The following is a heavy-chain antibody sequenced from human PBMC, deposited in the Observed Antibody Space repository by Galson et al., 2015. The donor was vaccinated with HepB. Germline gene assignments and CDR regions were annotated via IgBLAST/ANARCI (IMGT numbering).Heavy chain of an antibody. CDR2: ISYDGSNK. CDR1: GFTFSSYG. J-gene: IGHJ4*02. V-gene: IGHV3-30*18. CDR3: AKDNRYSSARGYFDY. D-gene: IGHD6-19*01. Sequence: SLRLSCAASGFTFSSYGMHWVRQAPGKGLEWVAVISYDGSNKYYADSVKGRFTISRDNSKNTLYLQMNSLRAEDTAVYYCAKDNRYSSARGYFDYWGQGTLVTVSS.